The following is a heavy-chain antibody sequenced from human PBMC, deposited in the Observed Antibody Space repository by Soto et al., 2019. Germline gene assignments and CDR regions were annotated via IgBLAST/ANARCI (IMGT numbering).Heavy chain of an antibody. Sequence: GGSLILSCVTSGFTMSNYVMNWVRQAPGKGLEWISAITRTSGTTYYADSVKGRSTVSRDNSKNTLFLQLSNLRADDTATYYCATSSRDRITVFGEVMNPPFVNWFDRWGQGTLVTVSS. CDR3: ATSSRDRITVFGEVMNPPFVNWFDR. CDR2: ITRTSGTT. CDR1: GFTMSNYV. D-gene: IGHD3-3*01. J-gene: IGHJ5*02. V-gene: IGHV3-23*01.